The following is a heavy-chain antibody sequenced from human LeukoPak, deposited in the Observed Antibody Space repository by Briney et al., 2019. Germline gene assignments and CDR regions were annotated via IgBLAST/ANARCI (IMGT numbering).Heavy chain of an antibody. D-gene: IGHD6-19*01. CDR1: GGSISSGGYS. CDR3: ARGWQWLAPPHY. V-gene: IGHV4-31*03. CDR2: IYYSGST. Sequence: KPSQTLSLTCTVSGGSISSGGYSWSWIRQHPGKGLEWIGYIYYSGSTNYNPSLKSRVTISVDTSKDQFSLKLSSVTAADTAVYYCARGWQWLAPPHYWGQGTLVTVSS. J-gene: IGHJ4*02.